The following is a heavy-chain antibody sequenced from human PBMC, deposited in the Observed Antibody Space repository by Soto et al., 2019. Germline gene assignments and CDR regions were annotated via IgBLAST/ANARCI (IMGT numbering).Heavy chain of an antibody. CDR2: IKSETHGGTT. D-gene: IGHD1-26*01. CDR3: TTDSYSDMTVVRFDN. Sequence: EVQLVESGGGLVQPGGSLRLSCVGSGFTFSNAGVNWVRQAPGKGLQWVVRIKSETHGGTTDFAAPMKGRFDISRNDSRNLVYMQMNSLKIEDTAVYYCTTDSYSDMTVVRFDNWRHGTLVTVSS. V-gene: IGHV3-15*07. CDR1: GFTFSNAG. J-gene: IGHJ4*01.